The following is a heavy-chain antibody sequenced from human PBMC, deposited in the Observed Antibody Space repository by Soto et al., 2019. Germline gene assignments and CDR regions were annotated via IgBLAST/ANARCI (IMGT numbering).Heavy chain of an antibody. CDR2: IIPILGKA. D-gene: IGHD6-13*01. J-gene: IGHJ6*03. Sequence: QVQLVQSGAEVKKPGSSVKVSCKASVGTFSTSTITWVRQAPGQELEWMCRIIPILGKANSVHRFKGSVTITADKSTSTAYMELSSLRSEETSVYFCAKEIASADYYYMDVWGKGTPGTVSS. V-gene: IGHV1-69*08. CDR3: AKEIASADYYYMDV. CDR1: VGTFSTST.